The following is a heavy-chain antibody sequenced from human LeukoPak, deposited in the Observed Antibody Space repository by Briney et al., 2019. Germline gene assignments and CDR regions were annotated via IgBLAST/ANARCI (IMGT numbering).Heavy chain of an antibody. J-gene: IGHJ4*02. CDR1: GYSFTHYG. CDR3: ARVSSGAQWLEYYFDY. V-gene: IGHV1-2*02. CDR2: INPNSGGT. D-gene: IGHD6-19*01. Sequence: ASVKVSCKASGYSFTHYGISWVRQAPGQGLEWMGWINPNSGGTNYAQKFQGRVTMTRDTSISTAYMELSRLRSDDTAVYYCARVSSGAQWLEYYFDYWGQGTLVTVSS.